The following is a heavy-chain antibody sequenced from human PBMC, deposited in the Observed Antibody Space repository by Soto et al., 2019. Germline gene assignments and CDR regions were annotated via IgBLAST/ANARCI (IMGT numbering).Heavy chain of an antibody. CDR1: GYTFTGYY. Sequence: QVQLVQSGAEVKKPGASVKVSCKASGYTFTGYYMHWVRQAPGQGLEWMGWINPNSGGTNYAQKFQGWVTMTRDTSISTAYMELSRLISDDTAVYYCARALYGSGSYYNDYWGQGTLVTVSS. CDR3: ARALYGSGSYYNDY. CDR2: INPNSGGT. V-gene: IGHV1-2*04. D-gene: IGHD3-10*01. J-gene: IGHJ4*02.